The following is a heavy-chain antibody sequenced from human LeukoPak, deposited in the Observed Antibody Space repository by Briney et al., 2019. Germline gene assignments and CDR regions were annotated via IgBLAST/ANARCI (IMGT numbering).Heavy chain of an antibody. CDR2: ISVIGGST. D-gene: IGHD3-9*01. J-gene: IGHJ4*02. V-gene: IGHV3-23*01. Sequence: GGSLRLSCAASGFIFSYYAMNWVRQAPGKGLEWVSTISVIGGSTYYADSVKGRFTISRDNSKNTLYLQMNSLRVDEDTAVYYCAKLYYDILTGYPYYFDYWGQGTLVTVSS. CDR1: GFIFSYYA. CDR3: AKLYYDILTGYPYYFDY.